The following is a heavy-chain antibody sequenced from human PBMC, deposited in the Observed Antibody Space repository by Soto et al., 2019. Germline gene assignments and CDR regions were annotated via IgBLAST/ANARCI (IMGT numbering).Heavy chain of an antibody. D-gene: IGHD2-15*01. CDR2: ISGSGGST. CDR1: GFTFSSYA. V-gene: IGHV3-23*01. CDR3: AKADPCSGGSCYSVGYYYYGMDV. Sequence: GGSLRLSCAASGFTFSSYAMSWVRQAPGKGLEWVSAISGSGGSTYYADSVKGRFTISRDNSKNTLYLQMNSLRAEDTAVYYCAKADPCSGGSCYSVGYYYYGMDVWGQGTTVTVSS. J-gene: IGHJ6*02.